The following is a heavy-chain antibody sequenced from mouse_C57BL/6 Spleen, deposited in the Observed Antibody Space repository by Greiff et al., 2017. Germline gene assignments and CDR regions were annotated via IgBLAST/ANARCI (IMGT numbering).Heavy chain of an antibody. J-gene: IGHJ3*01. Sequence: QVQLQQPGAELVMPGASVKLSCKASGYTFTSYWMHWVKQRPGQGLEWIGEIDPSDSYTNYNQKFKGKSTLTVDKSSSTAYMPLSSLTSEDSAVYYCACMVTTGAGFAYWGQGTLVTVSA. CDR3: ACMVTTGAGFAY. CDR1: GYTFTSYW. V-gene: IGHV1-69*01. CDR2: IDPSDSYT. D-gene: IGHD2-2*01.